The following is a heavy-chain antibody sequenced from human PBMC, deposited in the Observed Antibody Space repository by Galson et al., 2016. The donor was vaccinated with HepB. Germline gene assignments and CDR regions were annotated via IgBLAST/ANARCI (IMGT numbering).Heavy chain of an antibody. Sequence: SETLSLTCAVSGGSISSSNWWNWVRQPPGKGLEWIGEIYHSGSTNYKSSLKSRVTISVDKSKNQLSLKLSSVTAADTAVYYCARGADETDYDILTGPYYYGIDVWGQGTTVTVSS. D-gene: IGHD3-9*01. CDR1: GGSISSSNW. J-gene: IGHJ6*02. CDR2: IYHSGST. V-gene: IGHV4-4*02. CDR3: ARGADETDYDILTGPYYYGIDV.